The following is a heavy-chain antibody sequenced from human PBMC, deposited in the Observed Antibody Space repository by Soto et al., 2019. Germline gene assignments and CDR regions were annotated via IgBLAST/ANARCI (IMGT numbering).Heavy chain of an antibody. J-gene: IGHJ4*02. CDR3: ARRDTSGFLRYFDN. V-gene: IGHV1-69*06. CDR2: IVPNVGTV. Sequence: QMQLVQSGAEVKKPGSSVKVSCKASGGTLSSFINYPINWVRQAPGQGLEWMGGIVPNVGTVNYAQKFQGRVTITADKYTGTAYMEVSSPRSEDTALYYCARRDTSGFLRYFDNWGQGTLVTVSS. CDR1: GGTLSSFINYP. D-gene: IGHD3-3*01.